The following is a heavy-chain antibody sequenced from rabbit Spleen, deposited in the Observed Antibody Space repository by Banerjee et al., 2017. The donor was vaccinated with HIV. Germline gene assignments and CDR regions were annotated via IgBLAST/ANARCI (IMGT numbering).Heavy chain of an antibody. CDR3: AREYVNTFNL. CDR1: GISFGFSDY. Sequence: QSLEESGGGLVQPEGSLTLTCTASGISFGFSDYMCWVRQAPGKGLEWIACIDAGSSDFTYHASWAKGRFTISKTSSTTVTLQATSLTAADTATYFCAREYVNTFNLWGPGTLVTVS. J-gene: IGHJ4*01. D-gene: IGHD1-1*01. CDR2: IDAGSSDFT. V-gene: IGHV1S40*01.